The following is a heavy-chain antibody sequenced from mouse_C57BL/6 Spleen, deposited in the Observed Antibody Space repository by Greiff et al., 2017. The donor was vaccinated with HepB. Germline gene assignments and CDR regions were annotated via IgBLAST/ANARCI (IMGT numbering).Heavy chain of an antibody. V-gene: IGHV1-61*01. D-gene: IGHD1-1*01. CDR1: GYTFTSYW. CDR2: IYPSDSET. J-gene: IGHJ1*03. Sequence: QVQLQQPGAELVRPGSSVKLSCKASGYTFTSYWMDWVKQRPGQGLEWIGNIYPSDSETHYNQKFKDKATLTVDKSSSTAYMQLSSLTSEDSAVYYCARTGSTSRYFDVWGTGTTVTVSS. CDR3: ARTGSTSRYFDV.